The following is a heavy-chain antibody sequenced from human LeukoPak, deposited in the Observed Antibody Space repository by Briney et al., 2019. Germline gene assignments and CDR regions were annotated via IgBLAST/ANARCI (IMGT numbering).Heavy chain of an antibody. Sequence: SVKVSCKASGGTFSSYAISWVRQAPGQGLEWMGRIIPILGIANYAQKFQGRVTITADKSTSTAYMELSSLRSEDTAVYYCARNTVTTPYYYYYYGMDVWGQGTTVTVSS. D-gene: IGHD4-11*01. CDR1: GGTFSSYA. J-gene: IGHJ6*02. CDR3: ARNTVTTPYYYYYYGMDV. V-gene: IGHV1-69*04. CDR2: IIPILGIA.